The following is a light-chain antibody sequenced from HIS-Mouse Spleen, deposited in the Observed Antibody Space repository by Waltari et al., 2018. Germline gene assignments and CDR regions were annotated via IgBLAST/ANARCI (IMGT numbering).Light chain of an antibody. CDR1: QGISSA. CDR2: DAS. CDR3: QQFNSYPALT. V-gene: IGKV1-13*02. Sequence: AIQLTQSPSSLSASVGDRVTITCRASQGISSALAWYQQEPGKAPKLLIYDASSLESGVPSRFSGSGCGTDFTLTISSLQPEDFATYYCQQFNSYPALTFGGGAKVEIK. J-gene: IGKJ4*01.